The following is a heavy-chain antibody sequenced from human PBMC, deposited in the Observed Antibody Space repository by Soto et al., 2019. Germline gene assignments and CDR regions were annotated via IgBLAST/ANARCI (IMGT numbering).Heavy chain of an antibody. D-gene: IGHD1-26*01. Sequence: QVPLVQSGAEVKKPGASVTVSCKTSGYTPTNYDIGWVRQAPGQGLEWMGWISAYNGNRNSAQKLQGRLTMTTDTSTKTAYMELRSLRSDDTAVYYCARALYRSGTYYACDNWGQGTLVTVSS. V-gene: IGHV1-18*01. CDR3: ARALYRSGTYYACDN. CDR1: GYTPTNYD. J-gene: IGHJ4*02. CDR2: ISAYNGNR.